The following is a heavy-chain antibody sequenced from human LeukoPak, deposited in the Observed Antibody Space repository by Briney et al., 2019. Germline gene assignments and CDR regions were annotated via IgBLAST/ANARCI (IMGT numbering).Heavy chain of an antibody. CDR1: GGSISNFY. CDR2: IYHSGST. V-gene: IGHV4-59*01. J-gene: IGHJ5*02. CDR3: ASHYYYDSSGYYSP. D-gene: IGHD3-22*01. Sequence: SETLSLTCTVSGGSISNFYWSWIRQPPGKGLEWSGYIYHSGSTNYNPSLKSRVTISVDTSKNQFSLKLSSVTAADTAVYYCASHYYYDSSGYYSPWGQGTLVTVSS.